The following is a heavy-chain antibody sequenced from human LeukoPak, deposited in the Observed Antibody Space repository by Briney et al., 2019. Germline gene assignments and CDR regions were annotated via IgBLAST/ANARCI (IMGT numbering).Heavy chain of an antibody. D-gene: IGHD3-22*01. CDR2: IQYDESNK. J-gene: IGHJ4*02. CDR3: TRGGFYDGSGYYPFDY. CDR1: GFIFSKYG. V-gene: IGHV3-30*02. Sequence: GGSLRLSCVASGFIFSKYGMHWVRLAPGRGLEWVAFIQYDESNKYYADSIKGRFTLSRDNSKNTLYLQMNSLRPEDTAVYYCTRGGFYDGSGYYPFDYWGQGTLVTVSS.